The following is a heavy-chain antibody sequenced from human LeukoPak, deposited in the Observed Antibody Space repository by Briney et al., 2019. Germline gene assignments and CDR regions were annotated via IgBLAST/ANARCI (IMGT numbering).Heavy chain of an antibody. CDR1: GFTVSSTY. Sequence: PGGSLRLSCAASGFTVSSTYMTWVRQAPGKGLEWVSVIYLGGRTDYADSVKGRFTISRDNAKNTLYLQMNSLRAEDTAVYYCASSLSMAKCDYWGQGTLVTVSS. V-gene: IGHV3-66*01. J-gene: IGHJ4*02. CDR2: IYLGGRT. CDR3: ASSLSMAKCDY. D-gene: IGHD3-10*01.